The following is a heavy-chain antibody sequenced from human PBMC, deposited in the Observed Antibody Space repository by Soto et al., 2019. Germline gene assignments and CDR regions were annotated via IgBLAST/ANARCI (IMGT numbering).Heavy chain of an antibody. V-gene: IGHV1-8*02. Sequence: ASVKVSCKDSGYTFTSYGISWVRQATGQGLEWMGWMNPNSGNTGYAQKFQGRVTMTRNTSISTAYMELSSLRSEDTAVYYCAFWSGYPPMVYWGQGTLVTVSS. CDR2: MNPNSGNT. CDR3: AFWSGYPPMVY. CDR1: GYTFTSYG. D-gene: IGHD3-3*01. J-gene: IGHJ4*02.